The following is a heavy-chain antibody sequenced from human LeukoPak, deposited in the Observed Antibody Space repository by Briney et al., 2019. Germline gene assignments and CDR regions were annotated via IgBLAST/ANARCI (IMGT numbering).Heavy chain of an antibody. V-gene: IGHV3-30*03. CDR1: GFTFSNYG. Sequence: PGRSLRLSCAASGFTFSNYGLHWVRRAPGKGPEWVAVISNNGNIKYYVDSVKGRFTISRDNSKNTLYLQMNSLRTEDTAVYYCARVRISLIRGIITNYGLDVWGQGTTVTVSS. CDR3: ARVRISLIRGIITNYGLDV. CDR2: ISNNGNIK. J-gene: IGHJ6*02. D-gene: IGHD3-10*01.